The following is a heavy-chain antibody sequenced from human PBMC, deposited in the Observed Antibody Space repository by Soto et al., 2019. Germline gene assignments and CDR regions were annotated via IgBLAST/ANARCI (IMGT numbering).Heavy chain of an antibody. CDR1: GGTFSSLA. Sequence: QVQLVQSGAEVKKPGSSVKVSCKASGGTFSSLAISWVRQAPGQGLEWMGGLVPVFGTANYAQKFQDRVTITAYKATSTSYMELSSLRCEDTAVYYCARSPGVFDYWGQGTLVTVSS. D-gene: IGHD3-10*01. J-gene: IGHJ4*02. V-gene: IGHV1-69*06. CDR3: ARSPGVFDY. CDR2: LVPVFGTA.